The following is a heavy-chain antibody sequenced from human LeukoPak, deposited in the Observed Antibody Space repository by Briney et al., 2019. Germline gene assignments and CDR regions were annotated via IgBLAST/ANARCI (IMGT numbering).Heavy chain of an antibody. J-gene: IGHJ4*02. Sequence: SETLSLTCTVSGYFISSGYYWGWIRQSPGKGLEWIGTMFHSGNTYYNPSLNSRVTLSVDTSKNQFSLELNSVTAADTAVYYCAKVGYCDAGPCYFDSWGQGTLVTVSS. CDR3: AKVGYCDAGPCYFDS. CDR2: MFHSGNT. D-gene: IGHD2-15*01. V-gene: IGHV4-38-2*02. CDR1: GYFISSGYY.